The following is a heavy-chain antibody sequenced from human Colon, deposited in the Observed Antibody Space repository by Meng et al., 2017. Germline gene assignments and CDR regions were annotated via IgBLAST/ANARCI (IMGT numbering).Heavy chain of an antibody. CDR2: IYNTGST. V-gene: IGHV4-59*02. Sequence: LETLSLTCTVSGASVGGDYWSWIRQPPGKGLEWIGYIYNTGSTNYNPSLKSRVTISIDTSKSQFSLELSSVTAADTAVYYCARGPPAASWGPGTLVTVSS. D-gene: IGHD2-15*01. CDR3: ARGPPAAS. J-gene: IGHJ5*02. CDR1: GASVGGDY.